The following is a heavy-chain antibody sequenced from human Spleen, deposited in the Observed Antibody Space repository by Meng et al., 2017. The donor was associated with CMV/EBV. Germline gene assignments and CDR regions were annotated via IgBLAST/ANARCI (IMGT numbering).Heavy chain of an antibody. V-gene: IGHV1-18*01. CDR3: ARVGGYCSGGSCAAPYNWFDP. CDR2: ISAYNGST. CDR1: SYG. D-gene: IGHD2-15*01. Sequence: SYGISWVRQAPGQGLEWMGWISAYNGSTNYAQNLQGRVTMTTDKSTRTAYMELSRLRSDDTAVYYCARVGGYCSGGSCAAPYNWFDPWGQGTLVTVSS. J-gene: IGHJ5*02.